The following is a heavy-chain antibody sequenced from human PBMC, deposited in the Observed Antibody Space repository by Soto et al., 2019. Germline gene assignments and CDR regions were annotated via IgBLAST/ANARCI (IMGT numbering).Heavy chain of an antibody. CDR2: ISSSSSYI. CDR3: EGWWRFWSGGSCYSRWFDP. V-gene: IGHV3-21*01. J-gene: IGHJ5*02. Sequence: EVQLVESGGGLVKPGGSLRLSCAASGFTFSSYSMNWVRQAPGKGLEWVSSISSSSSYIYYADSVKGRFTISRDNAKNAMYVKVKSVRAEDTAVYYCEGWWRFWSGGSCYSRWFDPWGQGTLVTVSS. D-gene: IGHD2-15*01. CDR1: GFTFSSYS.